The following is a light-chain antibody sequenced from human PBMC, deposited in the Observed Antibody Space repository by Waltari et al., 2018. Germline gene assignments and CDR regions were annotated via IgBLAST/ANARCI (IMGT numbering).Light chain of an antibody. CDR2: DAS. Sequence: DIHMTQSPSSLSASVGDRVTITCRASQSIGGYLNWYQQKPGKAPDILIYDASRLQSGVPSRFSGSGSGTDFTLTITTLQPEDFATYYCQQSNSMPLTFGGGTKVEIK. V-gene: IGKV1-39*01. CDR1: QSIGGY. CDR3: QQSNSMPLT. J-gene: IGKJ4*01.